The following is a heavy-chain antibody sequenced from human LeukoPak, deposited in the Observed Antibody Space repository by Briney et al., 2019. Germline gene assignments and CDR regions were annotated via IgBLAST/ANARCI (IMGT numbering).Heavy chain of an antibody. J-gene: IGHJ1*01. CDR3: ARGQNIVVVTAIQSEYFQH. D-gene: IGHD2-21*02. CDR2: VYYSGDT. Sequence: PSETLSLTCSVSGGSITSNTYYWGWIRQPPGKGLEWIGSVYYSGDTWYNPSLKSRVTISVDTSKNQFSLKLSSVTAADTAVYYCARGQNIVVVTAIQSEYFQHWGQGTLVTVSS. V-gene: IGHV4-39*07. CDR1: GGSITSNTYY.